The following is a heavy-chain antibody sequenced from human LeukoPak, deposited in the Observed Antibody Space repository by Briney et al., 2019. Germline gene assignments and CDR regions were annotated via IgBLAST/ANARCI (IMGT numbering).Heavy chain of an antibody. J-gene: IGHJ3*02. CDR1: GGTFSSYA. D-gene: IGHD2-2*01. V-gene: IGHV1-69*01. Sequence: ASVKVSCKASGGTFSSYAISWVRQAPGQGLEWMGGIIPISGTANYAQKFQGRVTITADESTSTAYMELSSLRSEDTAVYYCAREARYCSSTSCYLLGAFDIWGQGTMVTVSS. CDR2: IIPISGTA. CDR3: AREARYCSSTSCYLLGAFDI.